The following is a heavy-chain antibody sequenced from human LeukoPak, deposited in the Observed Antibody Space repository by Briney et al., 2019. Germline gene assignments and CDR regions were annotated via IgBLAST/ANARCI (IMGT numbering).Heavy chain of an antibody. CDR2: IIPIFGTA. CDR3: ARDGEMATILDY. CDR1: RGTFSSYA. Sequence: EASVKVSCXASRGTFSSYAISWVRQAPGQGLEWMGRIIPIFGTANYAQKFQGRVTITADESTSTAYMELSSLRSEDTAVYYCARDGEMATILDYWGQGTLVTVSS. D-gene: IGHD5-24*01. V-gene: IGHV1-69*13. J-gene: IGHJ4*02.